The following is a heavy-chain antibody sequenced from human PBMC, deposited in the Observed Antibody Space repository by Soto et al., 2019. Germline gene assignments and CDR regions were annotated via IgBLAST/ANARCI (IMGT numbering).Heavy chain of an antibody. CDR2: IVGSGGST. V-gene: IGHV3-23*01. CDR3: AKTGTGYEYNY. J-gene: IGHJ4*01. CDR1: GFTFSRYV. D-gene: IGHD5-12*01. Sequence: EVQLLESGGGLVQPGGSLRLSCAASGFTFSRYVMSWVRQAPGKGLDWVSAIVGSGGSTYYADSVKGRFTISRDNSKNTLYLQINSLRADETAVYYCAKTGTGYEYNYWGQGTLVTVSS.